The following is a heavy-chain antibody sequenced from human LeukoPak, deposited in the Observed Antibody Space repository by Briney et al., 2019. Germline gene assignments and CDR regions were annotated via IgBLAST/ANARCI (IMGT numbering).Heavy chain of an antibody. D-gene: IGHD6-19*01. CDR2: ISSNGGST. J-gene: IGHJ3*02. V-gene: IGHV3-64*01. CDR1: GFTFSSYA. CDR3: ARAWKGWGAFDI. Sequence: GGSLRLSCAASGFTFSSYAMHWVRQGPGKGLEYVSAISSNGGSTYYANSVKGRFTISRDNFKNTLYLQMGSLRAGDMAVYYCARAWKGWGAFDIWGQGTMVTVSS.